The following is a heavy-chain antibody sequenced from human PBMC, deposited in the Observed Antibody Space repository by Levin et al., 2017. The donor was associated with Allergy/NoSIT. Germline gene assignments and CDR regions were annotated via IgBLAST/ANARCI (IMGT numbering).Heavy chain of an antibody. V-gene: IGHV3-21*06. CDR2: ISRRSSYI. CDR1: TFLFSDYT. J-gene: IGHJ6*02. D-gene: IGHD3-9*01. Sequence: GESLKISCAASTFLFSDYTMNWVRQAPGKGLEWVASISRRSSYIYYADSVKGRFTISRDNAKNSVSLQMNSLRAEDTAIYYVARGLKILTTGSLYHNAMDAWGQGTTVSVSS. CDR3: ARGLKILTTGSLYHNAMDA.